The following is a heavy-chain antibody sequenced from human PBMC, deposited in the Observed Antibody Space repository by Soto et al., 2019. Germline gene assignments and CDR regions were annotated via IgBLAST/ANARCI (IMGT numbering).Heavy chain of an antibody. Sequence: ASVKVSCKASGYTFTSYAMHWVRQAPGQRLEWMGWINAGNGNTKYSQKFQGRVTITRGTSASTAYMELSSLRSEDTAVYYCARGYGDYGNAFDIWGQGTMVTVSS. V-gene: IGHV1-3*01. CDR1: GYTFTSYA. D-gene: IGHD4-17*01. CDR2: INAGNGNT. CDR3: ARGYGDYGNAFDI. J-gene: IGHJ3*02.